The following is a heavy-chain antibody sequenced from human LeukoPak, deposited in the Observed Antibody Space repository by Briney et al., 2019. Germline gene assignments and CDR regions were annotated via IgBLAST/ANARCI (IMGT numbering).Heavy chain of an antibody. D-gene: IGHD1-26*01. J-gene: IGHJ4*02. CDR3: ARGYSIVGATLDY. Sequence: GGSLRLTCAASGFTIRSYWMSWVRQAPGKGLEWVANIKQDGSEKYYVDSVKGRFTISRDNAKNSLYLQMNSLRAEDTAVYYCARGYSIVGATLDYWGQGTLVTVSS. CDR2: IKQDGSEK. V-gene: IGHV3-7*01. CDR1: GFTIRSYW.